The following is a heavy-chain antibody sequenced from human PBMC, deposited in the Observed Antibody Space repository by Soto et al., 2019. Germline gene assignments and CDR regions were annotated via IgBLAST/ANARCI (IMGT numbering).Heavy chain of an antibody. D-gene: IGHD3-22*01. J-gene: IGHJ3*02. CDR2: ISAYNGNT. Sequence: ASVKVSCKASGYTFTSYGISWVRQAPGQGLEWMGWISAYNGNTNYAQKLQGRVTMTTDTSTSTAYMELRSLRSDDTAVYYCARGKGLTYYYDSSGPNDGFDIWGQGTMVTVSS. CDR1: GYTFTSYG. CDR3: ARGKGLTYYYDSSGPNDGFDI. V-gene: IGHV1-18*04.